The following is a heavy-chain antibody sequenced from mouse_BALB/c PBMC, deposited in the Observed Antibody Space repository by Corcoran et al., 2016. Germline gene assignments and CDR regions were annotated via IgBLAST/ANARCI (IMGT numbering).Heavy chain of an antibody. CDR2: ISCYNGAT. D-gene: IGHD1-1*01. J-gene: IGHJ4*01. Sequence: LVKTGASVKISCKASGYSFTGYYMHWVKQSHGKSLEWIGYISCYNGATSYNQKFKGKATFTVDTSSSTAYMQFNSLTSEDSAVYYCARYNYGSSYGAMDYWGQGTSVTVSS. V-gene: IGHV1S34*01. CDR1: GYSFTGYY. CDR3: ARYNYGSSYGAMDY.